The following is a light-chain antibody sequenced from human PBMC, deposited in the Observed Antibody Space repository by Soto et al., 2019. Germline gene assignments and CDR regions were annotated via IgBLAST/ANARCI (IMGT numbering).Light chain of an antibody. CDR2: GAS. CDR1: QGISRW. Sequence: DIQMTQSPSFVSASVGDRVTITCRASQGISRWLAWYQQRPGKAPELLIYGASSLQSGVPSRFSGSGYGTDFTLTISSLQPEDFATYYCQQANSFPITFDQGTRLEIK. J-gene: IGKJ5*01. CDR3: QQANSFPIT. V-gene: IGKV1-12*01.